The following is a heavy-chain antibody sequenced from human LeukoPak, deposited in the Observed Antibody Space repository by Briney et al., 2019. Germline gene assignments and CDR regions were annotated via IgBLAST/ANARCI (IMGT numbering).Heavy chain of an antibody. V-gene: IGHV3-72*01. CDR3: ARVSTTVAGSDYLDY. CDR2: IRMRPNSYTT. J-gene: IGHJ4*02. Sequence: GGSLRLSCAASGFTFSDHFMDWVRQAPGKGLEWVGRIRMRPNSYTTEYAASAQGRFAISRDDSKNSLYLQMNSLKTEDTAVYYCARVSTTVAGSDYLDYWGQGTQVTISS. CDR1: GFTFSDHF. D-gene: IGHD6-19*01.